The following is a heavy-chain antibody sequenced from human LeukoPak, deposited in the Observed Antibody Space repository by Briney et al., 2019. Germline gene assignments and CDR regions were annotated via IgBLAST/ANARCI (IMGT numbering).Heavy chain of an antibody. J-gene: IGHJ6*02. V-gene: IGHV3-23*01. CDR1: GFTLSSYA. Sequence: GGSLRLSCAASGFTLSSYAMSWVRQAPGKGLEWVSLISGNAGSTYYADSVKGRFTISRDITKNTLYLQMNSLRAEDTAVYYCAREVPLGYCSSTSCRMDYYYYYGMDVWGQGTTVTVPS. CDR2: ISGNAGST. CDR3: AREVPLGYCSSTSCRMDYYYYYGMDV. D-gene: IGHD2-2*01.